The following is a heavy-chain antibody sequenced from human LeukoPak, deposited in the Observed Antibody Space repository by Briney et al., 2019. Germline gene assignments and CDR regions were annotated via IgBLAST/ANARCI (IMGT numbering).Heavy chain of an antibody. CDR2: IYYSGST. Sequence: SETLSLTCTVSGGSIRSSSYYWGWIRQPPGKGLEWIGSIYYSGSTYYDASLKSRGTISVDTSKNQFSLKLNSVTAADTAVYFCARQVVAVAGTGYFDYWGQGTLVTVSS. V-gene: IGHV4-39*01. CDR3: ARQVVAVAGTGYFDY. CDR1: GGSIRSSSYY. J-gene: IGHJ4*02. D-gene: IGHD6-19*01.